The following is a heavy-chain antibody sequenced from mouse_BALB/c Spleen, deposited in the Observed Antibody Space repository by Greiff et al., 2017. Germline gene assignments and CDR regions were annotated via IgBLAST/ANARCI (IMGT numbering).Heavy chain of an antibody. CDR3: ARYYGNY. D-gene: IGHD2-1*01. V-gene: IGHV1-20*02. CDR1: GYSFTGYF. CDR2: INPYNGDT. Sequence: EVQLQQSGPELVKPGASVKISCKASGYSFTGYFMNWVMQSHGKSLEWIGRINPYNGDTFYNQKFKGKATLTVDKSSSTAHMELRSLASEDSAVYYCARYYGNYWGQGTTLTVSS. J-gene: IGHJ2*01.